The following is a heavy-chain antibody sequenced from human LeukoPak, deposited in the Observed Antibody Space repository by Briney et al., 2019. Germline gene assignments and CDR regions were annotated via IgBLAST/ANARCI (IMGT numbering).Heavy chain of an antibody. Sequence: SETLSPTCAVYGGSFSGYYWSWIRQPPGKGLEWIGEINHSGSTNYNPSLKSRVTMSVDTSKNQFSLKLSSVTAADTAVYYCARRFVVVVAATPNWFDPWGQGTLVTVSS. J-gene: IGHJ5*02. CDR1: GGSFSGYY. V-gene: IGHV4-34*01. D-gene: IGHD2-15*01. CDR3: ARRFVVVVAATPNWFDP. CDR2: INHSGST.